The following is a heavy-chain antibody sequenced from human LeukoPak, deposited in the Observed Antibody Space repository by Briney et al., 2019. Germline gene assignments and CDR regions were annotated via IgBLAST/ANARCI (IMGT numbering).Heavy chain of an antibody. CDR3: ARDLYSRRMDYYGSGSFFAY. CDR1: GYTFTSYA. J-gene: IGHJ4*02. Sequence: GASVKVSCKASGYTFTSYAMNWVRQAPGQGLEWRGWIKTKTGNQTNAQGFTGGLVFSLDTSVSTAYLQISSLKAEDTAVYYCARDLYSRRMDYYGSGSFFAYWGQGTLVTVSS. D-gene: IGHD3-10*01. V-gene: IGHV7-4-1*02. CDR2: IKTKTGNQ.